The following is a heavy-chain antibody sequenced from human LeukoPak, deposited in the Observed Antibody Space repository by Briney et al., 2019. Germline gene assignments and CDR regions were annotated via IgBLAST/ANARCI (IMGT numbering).Heavy chain of an antibody. D-gene: IGHD3-10*01. CDR1: GFTFSSYW. V-gene: IGHV3-7*01. CDR3: ARDGSDYYYGSGTYYGGEYYFDY. Sequence: GGSLRLSCAASGFTFSSYWMSWVRQAPGKGLEWVANIKQDGNEKYYVDSVKGRFTISRDNAKNSLYLQMNSLRAEDTAVYYCARDGSDYYYGSGTYYGGEYYFDYWGQGTLVTVSS. CDR2: IKQDGNEK. J-gene: IGHJ4*02.